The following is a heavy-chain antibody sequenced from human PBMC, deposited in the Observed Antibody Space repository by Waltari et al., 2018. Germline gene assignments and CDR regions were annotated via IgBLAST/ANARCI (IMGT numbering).Heavy chain of an antibody. CDR2: IYYSGST. V-gene: IGHV4-59*01. CDR1: GGSIRSYY. CDR3: ARAGYDFWSGPKGAPFDY. D-gene: IGHD3-3*01. J-gene: IGHJ4*02. Sequence: QVQLQESGPGLGKPSETLSLTCTVSGGSIRSYYWSWIWQPPGKGLEWIGYIYYSGSTNYNPSLKSRVTISVDTSKNQFSLKLSSVTAADTAVYYCARAGYDFWSGPKGAPFDYWGQGTLVTVSS.